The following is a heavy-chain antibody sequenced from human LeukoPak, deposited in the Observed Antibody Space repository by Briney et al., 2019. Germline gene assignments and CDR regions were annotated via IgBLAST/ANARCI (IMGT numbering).Heavy chain of an antibody. CDR2: IYTSGIT. CDR3: ARDSMHSAYGDEY. J-gene: IGHJ4*02. D-gene: IGHD1-26*01. CDR1: GGSINSYY. Sequence: SETLSLTCTVSGGSINSYYWSWIRQPAGKGLEWIGRIYTSGITNYNSSLKSRVTMSVDTSKNQFSLKLKSVTAADTAVYYCARDSMHSAYGDEYWGQGTLVTVSS. V-gene: IGHV4-4*07.